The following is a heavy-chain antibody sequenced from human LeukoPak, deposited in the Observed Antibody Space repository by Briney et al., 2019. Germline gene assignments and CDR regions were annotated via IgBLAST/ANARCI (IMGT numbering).Heavy chain of an antibody. CDR2: ISYSGST. CDR3: VRGYQLLPDASDI. CDR1: GGSISTYS. D-gene: IGHD2-2*01. Sequence: SETLSLTCTVSGGSISTYSWIYIRQPPGKGLEWIGNISYSGSTNYKPSLKSRVTTSLDTSKNQFSLKLSSVTAADTAVYYCVRGYQLLPDASDIWGQGKMVTVSS. V-gene: IGHV4-59*01. J-gene: IGHJ3*02.